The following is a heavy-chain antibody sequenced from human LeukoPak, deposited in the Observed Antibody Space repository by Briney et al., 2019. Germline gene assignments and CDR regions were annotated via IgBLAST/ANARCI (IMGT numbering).Heavy chain of an antibody. CDR3: ARQRQLVPPNWFDP. D-gene: IGHD6-13*01. CDR2: IYYSGST. CDR1: GGSISSYY. V-gene: IGHV4-59*01. J-gene: IGHJ5*02. Sequence: SETLSLTCTVSGGSISSYYWSWIRQPPGKGLEWIGYIYYSGSTNYNPSLKSRVTISVDTSKNQFSLKLSSVTAADTAVYYCARQRQLVPPNWFDPWGQGTLVTVSS.